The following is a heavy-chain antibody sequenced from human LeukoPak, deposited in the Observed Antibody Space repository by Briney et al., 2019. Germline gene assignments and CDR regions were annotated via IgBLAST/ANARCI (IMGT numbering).Heavy chain of an antibody. Sequence: PGGSLRLSCAASGFTFSSYAMSWVRQAPGKGLEWVAVISYDGSNKYYADSVKGRFTISRDNSKNTLYLQMNSLRAEDTAVYYCASTGLYPYWGQGTLVTVSS. CDR1: GFTFSSYA. J-gene: IGHJ4*02. CDR2: ISYDGSNK. V-gene: IGHV3-30*04. D-gene: IGHD2-8*02. CDR3: ASTGLYPY.